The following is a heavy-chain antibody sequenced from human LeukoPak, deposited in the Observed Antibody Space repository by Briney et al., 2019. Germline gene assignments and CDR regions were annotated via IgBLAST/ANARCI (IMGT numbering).Heavy chain of an antibody. CDR3: ARGLRRGSSWPFDY. J-gene: IGHJ4*02. CDR1: GYTFTGYY. CDR2: INPKSGDT. D-gene: IGHD6-13*01. V-gene: IGHV1-2*02. Sequence: ASVKVSCKVSGYTFTGYYMHWVRQAPGQGLEWMGWINPKSGDTNYTQKFQGRVTMTRDTPISTAYMQLSRLRSDDTAVYFCARGLRRGSSWPFDYWGQGTLVTVSS.